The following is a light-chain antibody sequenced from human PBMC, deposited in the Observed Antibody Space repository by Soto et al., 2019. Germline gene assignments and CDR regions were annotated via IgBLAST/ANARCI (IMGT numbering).Light chain of an antibody. J-gene: IGKJ5*01. CDR3: QEYNRYPVS. Sequence: DIQVTQSPATLSAFVGDRVTISCRARQSIGTWLAWYQQKPVKAPKLLIYDASTLESGVPSRFSVSVYWTEFTLTISSLQPEDVATYYCQEYNRYPVSFGQETRLDI. V-gene: IGKV1-5*01. CDR1: QSIGTW. CDR2: DAS.